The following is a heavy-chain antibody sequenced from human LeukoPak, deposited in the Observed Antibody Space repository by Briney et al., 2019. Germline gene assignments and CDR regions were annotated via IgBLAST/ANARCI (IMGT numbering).Heavy chain of an antibody. CDR2: INHSGST. Sequence: SETLSLTCAVYGGSFSGYYWSWIRQPPGKGLEWIGEINHSGSTNYNPSLKSRVTISVDTSKNQFSLKLSSVTAADTAVYYCARDMFSGESESGYWGQGTLVTVSS. V-gene: IGHV4-34*01. CDR3: ARDMFSGESESGY. D-gene: IGHD3-10*01. J-gene: IGHJ4*02. CDR1: GGSFSGYY.